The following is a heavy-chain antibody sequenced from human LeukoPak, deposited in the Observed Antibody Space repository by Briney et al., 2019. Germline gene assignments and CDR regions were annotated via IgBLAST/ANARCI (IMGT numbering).Heavy chain of an antibody. J-gene: IGHJ4*02. CDR2: IYYSGST. Sequence: SETLSLTCTVSGGSISSHYWSWIRQPPGKGLEWIGYIYYSGSTNYNPSLKSRVTISVDTSKNQFSLKLSSVTAADTAVYYCARARFALGAYLDYWGQGTLVTVSS. D-gene: IGHD3-16*01. V-gene: IGHV4-59*11. CDR3: ARARFALGAYLDY. CDR1: GGSISSHY.